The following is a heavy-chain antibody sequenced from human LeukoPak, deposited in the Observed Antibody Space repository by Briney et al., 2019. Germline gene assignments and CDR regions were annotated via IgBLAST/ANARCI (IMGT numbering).Heavy chain of an antibody. V-gene: IGHV1-69*05. D-gene: IGHD3-22*01. CDR2: IIPIFGTA. J-gene: IGHJ4*02. Sequence: GASVKVSCKASGGTFSSCAISWVRQAPGQGLEWMGGIIPIFGTANYAQKFQGRVTMTRDTSISTAYMELSRLRFDDTAVYYCASGSSFDSSGRGFDYWGQGTLVTVSS. CDR1: GGTFSSCA. CDR3: ASGSSFDSSGRGFDY.